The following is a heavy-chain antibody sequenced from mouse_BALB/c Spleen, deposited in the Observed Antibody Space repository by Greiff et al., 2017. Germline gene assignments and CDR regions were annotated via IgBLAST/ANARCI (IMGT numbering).Heavy chain of an antibody. CDR3: ARDYDPGYFDY. D-gene: IGHD2-4*01. J-gene: IGHJ2*01. V-gene: IGHV1-80*01. Sequence: QVQLQQSGAELVRPGSSVKISCKASGYAFSSYWMNWVKQRPGQGLEWIGQIYPGDGDTNYNGKFKGKATLTADKSSSTAYMQLSSLTSEDSAVYFWARDYDPGYFDYWGQGTTLTVSS. CDR1: GYAFSSYW. CDR2: IYPGDGDT.